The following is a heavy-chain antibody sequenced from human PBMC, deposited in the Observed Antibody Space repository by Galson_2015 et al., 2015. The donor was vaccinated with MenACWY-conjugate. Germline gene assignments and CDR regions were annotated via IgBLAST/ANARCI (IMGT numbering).Heavy chain of an antibody. V-gene: IGHV4-4*02. D-gene: IGHD6-19*01. CDR3: TRAPGVADYRSFDY. CDR1: GVSISTNNW. Sequence: TLSLTCAVSGVSISTNNWWTWVRLSPGKGLEWIGEIYHRGSTNFHPSLKTRVTISVDKSNNQFSLRLNSVTAADTAVYYCTRAPGVADYRSFDYWGQGTPVTVSS. CDR2: IYHRGST. J-gene: IGHJ4*02.